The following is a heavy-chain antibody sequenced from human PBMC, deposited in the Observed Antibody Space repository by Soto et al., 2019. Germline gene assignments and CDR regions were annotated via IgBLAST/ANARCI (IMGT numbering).Heavy chain of an antibody. J-gene: IGHJ4*02. D-gene: IGHD6-6*01. CDR3: ARGVYSFDY. CDR2: MKEDGSEI. Sequence: EVQLVESGGGLVQPGGSLRLSCAASGFTFSSHWMTWVRQAPGKGLEWVAYMKEDGSEIYYADSVKGRFTISRDNAKNSLYLQMNSLRVEDTAVYYCARGVYSFDYWGQGTLVTVSS. V-gene: IGHV3-7*04. CDR1: GFTFSSHW.